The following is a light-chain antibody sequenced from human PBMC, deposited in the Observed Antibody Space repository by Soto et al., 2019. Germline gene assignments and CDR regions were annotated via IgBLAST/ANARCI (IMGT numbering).Light chain of an antibody. CDR2: EVS. CDR1: SSDVGGYNS. J-gene: IGLJ1*01. Sequence: QSVLTQPASVSGSPGQWITISCTGTSSDVGGYNSVSWYQQHPGKAPKLMIYEVSNRPSGISHRFSGSKSGNTASLTISGLHTEDDPDYYCRSYPCSSTPHVFGTGTKLTVL. CDR3: RSYPCSSTPHV. V-gene: IGLV2-14*01.